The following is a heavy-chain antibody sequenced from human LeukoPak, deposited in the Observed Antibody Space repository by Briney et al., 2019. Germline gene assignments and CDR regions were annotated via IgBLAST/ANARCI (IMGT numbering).Heavy chain of an antibody. CDR1: GGSTSSYY. CDR3: ARHGTGSFDY. J-gene: IGHJ4*02. D-gene: IGHD3/OR15-3a*01. Sequence: SETLSLTCTVSGGSTSSYYWSWIRQPPGKGLEWIGYIYYSGSTNYNPSLKSRVTISVDTSKNQFSLKLSSVTAADTAVYYCARHGTGSFDYWGQGTLVTVSS. CDR2: IYYSGST. V-gene: IGHV4-59*08.